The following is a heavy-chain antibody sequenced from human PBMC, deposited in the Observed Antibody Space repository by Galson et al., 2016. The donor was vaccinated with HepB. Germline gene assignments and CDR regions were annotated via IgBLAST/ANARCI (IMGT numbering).Heavy chain of an antibody. V-gene: IGHV3-48*03. D-gene: IGHD6-13*01. CDR1: GFTFSRYE. CDR2: ISSSGTTI. CDR3: AKDGAYSSTWNTRVIHAFHI. Sequence: SLRLSCAASGFTFSRYEMNWVRQAPGKGLEWVSYISSSGTTIYYADSVKGRCALSRDNSKNTLYLQMNNLRPDDTALYYCAKDGAYSSTWNTRVIHAFHIWGQGTVVTVSS. J-gene: IGHJ3*02.